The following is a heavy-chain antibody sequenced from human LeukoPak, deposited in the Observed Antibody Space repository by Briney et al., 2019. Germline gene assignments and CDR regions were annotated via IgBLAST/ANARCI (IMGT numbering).Heavy chain of an antibody. V-gene: IGHV3-23*01. CDR3: AKGLHGGVGYGVDV. J-gene: IGHJ6*02. D-gene: IGHD3-16*01. Sequence: GGSLRLSCTATGFTFSNYAMTWVRQAPGKGLEWVSSISGTGGRTYSADSVKGRFTISRDNSKNTLYLQMKNLRVEHTAVYYCAKGLHGGVGYGVDVWGQGTTVSVSS. CDR2: ISGTGGRT. CDR1: GFTFSNYA.